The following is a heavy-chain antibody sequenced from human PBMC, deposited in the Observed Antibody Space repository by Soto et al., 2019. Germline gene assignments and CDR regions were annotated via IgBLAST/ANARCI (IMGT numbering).Heavy chain of an antibody. CDR3: ARDSDWNYKDYYYGMDV. CDR2: IIPIFGTA. Sequence: QVQLVQSGAEVKKPGSSVKVSCKASGGTFSSYAISWVRQAPEQGLEWMGGIIPIFGTANYAQKFQGRVTITADESTSTAYMELSSLRSEDTAVYYCARDSDWNYKDYYYGMDVWGQGTTVTVSS. CDR1: GGTFSSYA. V-gene: IGHV1-69*01. J-gene: IGHJ6*02. D-gene: IGHD1-7*01.